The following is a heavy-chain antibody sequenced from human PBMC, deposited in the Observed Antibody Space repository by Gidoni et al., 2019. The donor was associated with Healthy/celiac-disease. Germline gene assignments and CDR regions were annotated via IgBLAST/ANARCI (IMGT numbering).Heavy chain of an antibody. CDR1: GFTFRCFA. V-gene: IGHV3-23*01. Sequence: EVQLLESGGGLVQPGGSLRLSCAASGFTFRCFAMSWVRQAPGKGLEWVSPISGSGGGIYYADPVKGRFTISRDNSKNTLYLQMNSLRAEDAALYYCALGVVVVPAAYYDYWGQGTLVTVSS. CDR2: ISGSGGGI. CDR3: ALGVVVVPAAYYDY. J-gene: IGHJ4*02. D-gene: IGHD2-2*01.